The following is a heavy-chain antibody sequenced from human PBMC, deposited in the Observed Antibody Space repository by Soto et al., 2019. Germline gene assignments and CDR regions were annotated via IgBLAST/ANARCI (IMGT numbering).Heavy chain of an antibody. CDR2: ISGSGSNT. V-gene: IGHV3-23*01. D-gene: IGHD1-1*01. J-gene: IGHJ4*02. CDR3: TTGEERNSNWHGKFAS. CDR1: VLTFYNLA. Sequence: WGSLRISCVTSVLTFYNLAMIWVRQAPGKGLEWVSAISGSGSNTHYADSVKGRFTISRDNSKNTVSLQMNSLRVEDTAVYYCTTGEERNSNWHGKFASWGQGTKVTVSS.